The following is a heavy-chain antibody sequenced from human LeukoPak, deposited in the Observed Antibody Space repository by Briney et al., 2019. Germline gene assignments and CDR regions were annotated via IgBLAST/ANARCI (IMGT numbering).Heavy chain of an antibody. V-gene: IGHV3-74*01. CDR2: IKSDGITI. CDR3: LRDLNWSLDQ. Sequence: GGSMRLSCAASGFTFSNYMMHWVRQAPGKGLVWVSRIKSDGITITYADSVKGRFTISRDNAKNTLYLQMNSLRAEDTAVYYCLRDLNWSLDQWGQGTLVTVSS. D-gene: IGHD1-20*01. J-gene: IGHJ4*02. CDR1: GFTFSNYM.